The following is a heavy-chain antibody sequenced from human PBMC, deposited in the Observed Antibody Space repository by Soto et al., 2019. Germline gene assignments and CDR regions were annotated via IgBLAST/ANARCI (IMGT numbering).Heavy chain of an antibody. Sequence: SVKVSCKASGYIFTSYYIHWVRQAPGQGLEWMGWINPFDGSRMFAQSFQGRVTMTRDTSTSTVYMEVSSLRSEDTAVYYCSRVDPGETSPFDHWGQGTLVTVSS. CDR3: SRVDPGETSPFDH. D-gene: IGHD3-10*01. CDR1: GYIFTSYY. CDR2: INPFDGSR. J-gene: IGHJ4*02. V-gene: IGHV1-46*03.